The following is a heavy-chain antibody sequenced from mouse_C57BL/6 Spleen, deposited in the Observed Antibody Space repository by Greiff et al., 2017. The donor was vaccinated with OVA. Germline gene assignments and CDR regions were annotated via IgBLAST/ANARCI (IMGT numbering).Heavy chain of an antibody. CDR3: ARALKLRNVDD. V-gene: IGHV1-69*01. CDR1: GYTFTSYW. Sequence: QVQLQQPGAELVMPGASVKLSCKASGYTFTSYWMHWVKQRPGQGLEWIGEIDPSDSYTNYNQKFKGKATLTVDKSSSTAYRQLSSLTSEDSAVYNCARALKLRNVDDWGQGTTLTVSS. J-gene: IGHJ2*01. D-gene: IGHD3-2*02. CDR2: IDPSDSYT.